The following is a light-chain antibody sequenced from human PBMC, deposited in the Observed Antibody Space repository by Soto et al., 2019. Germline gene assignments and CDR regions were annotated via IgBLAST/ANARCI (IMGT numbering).Light chain of an antibody. CDR2: EVS. CDR1: SSDVGGYNY. CDR3: SSYAGSNKNV. V-gene: IGLV2-8*01. Sequence: QSALTQPPSASGSPGQSVTISCTGTSSDVGGYNYVSWYQQHPGKAPKLMIYEVSERPSGVPDRFSGSKSGNTASLTVSGLQAEDEADYYCSSYAGSNKNVFGSGTQLTVL. J-gene: IGLJ1*01.